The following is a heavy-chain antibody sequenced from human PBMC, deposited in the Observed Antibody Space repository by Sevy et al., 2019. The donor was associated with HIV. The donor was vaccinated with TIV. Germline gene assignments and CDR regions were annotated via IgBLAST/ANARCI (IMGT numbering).Heavy chain of an antibody. CDR1: GYSITSGYF. Sequence: SETLSLTCAVSGYSITSGYFWAWIRQPPGKGLEWIGRIYHTGSTEYNPSLRSRVTISVDTSKNQFSLNLNPVTAADTAVYYCVADIGDPPNYHYYMKFWGKGTTVTVSS. CDR2: IYHTGST. V-gene: IGHV4-38-2*01. J-gene: IGHJ6*03. CDR3: VADIGDPPNYHYYMKF. D-gene: IGHD2-21*01.